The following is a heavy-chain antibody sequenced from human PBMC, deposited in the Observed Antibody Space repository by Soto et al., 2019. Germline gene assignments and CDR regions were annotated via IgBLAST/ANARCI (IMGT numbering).Heavy chain of an antibody. J-gene: IGHJ6*02. CDR3: ATQTISYTWGV. D-gene: IGHD3-16*01. CDR1: RAPITTSKW. V-gene: IGHV4-4*02. CDR2: VHDGTQ. Sequence: QVELQESGPGLVKPSETLSLTCTVSRAPITTSKWWAWVRLPPGKGLEWIGEVHDGTQLSNPSLARGMTMSVDQSKNHFSLRLTSVTAADSAINYCATQTISYTWGVWGRGTTVTVSS.